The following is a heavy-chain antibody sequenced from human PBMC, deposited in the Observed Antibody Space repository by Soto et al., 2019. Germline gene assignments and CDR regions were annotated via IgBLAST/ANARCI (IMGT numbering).Heavy chain of an antibody. Sequence: QMQLVESGGGLVEPGGSLRLSCEASGFTFSNHYMSWIRQAPGKGLEWVSYISRSGSTIYYADSVRGRFTISRDNSKSSRYLQMDSLRAEDTAMYYCGRDPELWDENVATRPSIYYYGMDVWGQGTTVTVSS. CDR1: GFTFSNHY. J-gene: IGHJ6*02. V-gene: IGHV3-11*01. D-gene: IGHD3-16*01. CDR2: ISRSGSTI. CDR3: GRDPELWDENVATRPSIYYYGMDV.